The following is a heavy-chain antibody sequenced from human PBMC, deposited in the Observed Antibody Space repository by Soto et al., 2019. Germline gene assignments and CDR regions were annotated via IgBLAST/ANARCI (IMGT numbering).Heavy chain of an antibody. J-gene: IGHJ4*02. V-gene: IGHV3-7*01. D-gene: IGHD2-21*01. Sequence: PGGSLRLSCATSGFTFNSYWMNWVRQAPGKGLEWVANINKDESEKYYVDSVKGRFAISRDNAKNTLYLQMNSLRAEDTAVYYSERYHMTKPENTFSASGGQGTLVTVFS. CDR1: GFTFNSYW. CDR3: ERYHMTKPENTFSAS. CDR2: INKDESEK.